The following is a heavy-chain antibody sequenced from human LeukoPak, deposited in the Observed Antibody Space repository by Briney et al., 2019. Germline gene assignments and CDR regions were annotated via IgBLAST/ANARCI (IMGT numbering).Heavy chain of an antibody. J-gene: IGHJ4*02. D-gene: IGHD7-27*01. V-gene: IGHV4-39*07. CDR2: IYYSGST. Sequence: PSETLSLTCTVSGGSISSSSYYWGWIRQPPGKGLEWIGSIYYSGSTYYNPSLKSRVTISVDTSKNQFSLKLSSVTAADTAVYYCARANWGTSSFDYWGQGTLVTVSS. CDR1: GGSISSSSYY. CDR3: ARANWGTSSFDY.